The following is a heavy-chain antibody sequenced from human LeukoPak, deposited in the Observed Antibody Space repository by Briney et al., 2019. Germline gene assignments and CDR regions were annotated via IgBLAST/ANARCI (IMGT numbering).Heavy chain of an antibody. V-gene: IGHV1-46*01. CDR3: ARDKGMTTVVSVYDY. D-gene: IGHD4-11*01. J-gene: IGHJ4*02. CDR1: GYTFTSYY. Sequence: ASVKVSCKASGYTFTSYYMHWVRQAPGQGLEWMGIINPSGGSTSYAQKFQGRVTMTRDMSTSTVYMELSSLRSEDTAVYYCARDKGMTTVVSVYDYWGQGTLVTVSS. CDR2: INPSGGST.